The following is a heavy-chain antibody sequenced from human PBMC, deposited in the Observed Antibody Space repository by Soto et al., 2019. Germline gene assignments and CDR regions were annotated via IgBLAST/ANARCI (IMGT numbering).Heavy chain of an antibody. Sequence: EVQLLESGGGLVQPGGSLRLSCAASGFTFSSYAMSWVRQAPGKGLEWVSAISGSGGSTYYADSVKGRFTISRDNSKNTLYLQMNSLRVEDTAVYYCAKFFSTFGVVTFYYYYYMDVWGKGTTVTVSS. CDR1: GFTFSSYA. J-gene: IGHJ6*03. D-gene: IGHD3-3*01. CDR2: ISGSGGST. CDR3: AKFFSTFGVVTFYYYYYMDV. V-gene: IGHV3-23*01.